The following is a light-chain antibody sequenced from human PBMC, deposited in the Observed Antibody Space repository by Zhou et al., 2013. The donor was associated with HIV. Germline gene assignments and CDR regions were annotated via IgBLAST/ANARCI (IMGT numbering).Light chain of an antibody. Sequence: IVMTQSPATLSVSAGETAALSCRASQNIHSNLAWYQQKPGQAPRLLIYAASTRAATIPARFSGSGSGTDFTLTTNSLQSEDFAIYYCQPYGYWPPLFTFGQGTRPAI. J-gene: IGKJ2*01. CDR1: QNIHSN. CDR3: QPYGYWPPLFT. CDR2: AAS. V-gene: IGKV3-15*01.